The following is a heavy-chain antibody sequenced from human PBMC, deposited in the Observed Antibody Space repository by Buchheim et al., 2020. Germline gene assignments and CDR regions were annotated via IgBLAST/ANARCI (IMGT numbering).Heavy chain of an antibody. V-gene: IGHV2-5*02. CDR3: AHTNLYDSGGYWFDY. Sequence: QITLKESGPALVKPTQTLTLTCTFSGFSLSTSGVGVGWIRQPPGRALEWLALIYWDDDKRYSPSLKSRLTITKDTPKNQVGLTLTNMDPVDTATYYCAHTNLYDSGGYWFDYWGQGT. CDR2: IYWDDDK. D-gene: IGHD3-22*01. J-gene: IGHJ4*02. CDR1: GFSLSTSGVG.